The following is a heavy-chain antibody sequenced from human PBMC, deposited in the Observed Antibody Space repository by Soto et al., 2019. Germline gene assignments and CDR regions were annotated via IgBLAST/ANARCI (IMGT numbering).Heavy chain of an antibody. Sequence: GASVKVSCKASGGTFSNYAINWVRQAPGQGLEWMGGIIPLFGTPNYAQKFQGRVTFTAHKSTSTAYMELRGLRSDDTAVYYCARGWETVGTTTPFAYWGQGTLVTVSS. CDR3: ARGWETVGTTTPFAY. CDR1: GGTFSNYA. CDR2: IIPLFGTP. D-gene: IGHD1-26*01. J-gene: IGHJ4*02. V-gene: IGHV1-69*06.